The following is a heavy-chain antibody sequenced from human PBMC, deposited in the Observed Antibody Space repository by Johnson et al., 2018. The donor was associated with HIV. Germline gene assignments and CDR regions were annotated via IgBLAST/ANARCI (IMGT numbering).Heavy chain of an antibody. CDR1: GFTFDDYG. J-gene: IGHJ3*02. D-gene: IGHD1-26*01. CDR3: ARAVGGSYHDAFDS. Sequence: VQLVESGGGVVRPGGSLRLSCAASGFTFDDYGMSWVRPPPGTGLEWVSGINRNGGRPGYADSVKGRLTISRDNAKNSLYLQMNSLRAEDTALYYCARAVGGSYHDAFDSWGQGTMVTVSS. CDR2: INRNGGRP. V-gene: IGHV3-20*04.